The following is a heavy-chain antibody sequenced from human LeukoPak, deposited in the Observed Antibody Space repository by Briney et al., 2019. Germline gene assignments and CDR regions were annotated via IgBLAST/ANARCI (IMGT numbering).Heavy chain of an antibody. J-gene: IGHJ4*02. CDR2: IYYSGTV. Sequence: SQTLSLTCSVSGVSMSSGGYYWSWIRQHPGKGLEWIGHIYYSGTVYYNPSLRSRVSISVDTSKNQFSLRLSSVTVADTAVYYCARLGMAASYFYDSSGDKFDYWGQGTLVTVSS. CDR3: ARLGMAASYFYDSSGDKFDY. D-gene: IGHD3-22*01. CDR1: GVSMSSGGYY. V-gene: IGHV4-31*03.